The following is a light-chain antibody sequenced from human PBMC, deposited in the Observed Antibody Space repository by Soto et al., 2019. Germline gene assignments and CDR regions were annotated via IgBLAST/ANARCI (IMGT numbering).Light chain of an antibody. CDR1: QSISYW. Sequence: DIQMTQSPSTLSASVGDRVTITCQASQSISYWLAWYQQKPGNAPKLLIYAASSLESGVPSRFSGSGSGTEFTLTISSLQPDDSASYYCQQYNSYSKTFGQGTKVDIK. V-gene: IGKV1-5*01. CDR3: QQYNSYSKT. CDR2: AAS. J-gene: IGKJ1*01.